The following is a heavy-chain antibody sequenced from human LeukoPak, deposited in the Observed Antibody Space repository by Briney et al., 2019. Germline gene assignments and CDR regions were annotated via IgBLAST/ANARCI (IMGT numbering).Heavy chain of an antibody. CDR2: ISSSSSTI. CDR1: GFTFSSYS. J-gene: IGHJ4*02. CDR3: ARVSWFGELCDY. Sequence: GGSLRLSCAASGFTFSSYSMNRVRQAPGMGLEWVSYISSSSSTIYYADSVKGRFTISRDNAKNSLYLQMNSLRAEDTAVYYCARVSWFGELCDYWGQGTPVTVSS. V-gene: IGHV3-48*04. D-gene: IGHD3-10*01.